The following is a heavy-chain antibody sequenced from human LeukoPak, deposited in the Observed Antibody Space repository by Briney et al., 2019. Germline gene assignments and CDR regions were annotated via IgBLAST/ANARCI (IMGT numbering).Heavy chain of an antibody. CDR3: ARDPSEMATIPYYFDY. CDR2: IIPILGIA. CDR1: GGTFSSYA. J-gene: IGHJ4*02. D-gene: IGHD5-24*01. Sequence: ASVKVSCKASGGTFSSYAISWVRQAPGQGLEWMGRIIPILGIANYAQKFQGRVTITADKSTSTAYMELSSLRSEDTAVYYCARDPSEMATIPYYFDYWGQGTLVTVSS. V-gene: IGHV1-69*04.